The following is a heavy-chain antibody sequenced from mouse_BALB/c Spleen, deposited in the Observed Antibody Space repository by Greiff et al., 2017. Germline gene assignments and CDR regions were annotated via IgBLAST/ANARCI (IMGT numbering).Heavy chain of an antibody. D-gene: IGHD3-1*01. Sequence: LQQPGSELARPGASVKLSCKASGYTFTSYWMHWVKQRPGQGLEWIGNIYPGSGSTNYDEKFKSKATLTVDTSSSTAYIQLSSLTSEDSAVYYCTRGGYYYAMDYWGQGTSVTVSS. CDR1: GYTFTSYW. J-gene: IGHJ4*01. CDR3: TRGGYYYAMDY. CDR2: IYPGSGST. V-gene: IGHV1S22*01.